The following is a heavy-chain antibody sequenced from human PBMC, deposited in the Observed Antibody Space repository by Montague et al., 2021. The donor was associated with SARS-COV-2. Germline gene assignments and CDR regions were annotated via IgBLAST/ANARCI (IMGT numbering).Heavy chain of an antibody. CDR2: IDWDDDK. Sequence: PALVTPTQTLTLTCTFSGFSLSTSGMCVSWIRQPPGKALEWLALIDWDDDKYYSTSLKTRLTISKDTSKNQVVPTMTNMDPVDTATYYCARIWGATRGDAFDIWGQGTMVTVSS. D-gene: IGHD1-26*01. CDR1: GFSLSTSGMC. V-gene: IGHV2-70*01. J-gene: IGHJ3*02. CDR3: ARIWGATRGDAFDI.